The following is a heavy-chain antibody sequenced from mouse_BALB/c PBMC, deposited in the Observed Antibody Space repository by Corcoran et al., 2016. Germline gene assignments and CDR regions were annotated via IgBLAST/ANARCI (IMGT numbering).Heavy chain of an antibody. CDR1: GFNIKDTY. J-gene: IGHJ4*01. CDR2: IDPANGNT. Sequence: EVQLQQSGAEFVKPGASVKLSCTASGFNIKDTYMHWVKQRPEQGLEWIVRIDPANGNTKYDPKFQGTATITADTCSSTAYLQLSSLTSEDTAVYYCASYYYSNSSRAMDYWGQGTSVTVSS. CDR3: ASYYYSNSSRAMDY. V-gene: IGHV14-3*02. D-gene: IGHD1-1*01.